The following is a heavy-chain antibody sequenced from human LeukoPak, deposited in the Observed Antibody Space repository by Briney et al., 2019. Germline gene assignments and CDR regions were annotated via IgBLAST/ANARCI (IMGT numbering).Heavy chain of an antibody. CDR2: IKQDGSEK. V-gene: IGHV3-7*01. D-gene: IGHD3-10*01. CDR1: GFTFSSYW. CDR3: ARAPPPPRGSGRYYNVYYYYMDV. Sequence: PGGSLRLSCAASGFTFSSYWMSWVRQAPGKGLEWVANIKQDGSEKYYVDSVKGRFTISRDNAKNSLYLQMNSLRAEDTAVYYCARAPPPPRGSGRYYNVYYYYMDVWGKGTTVTVSS. J-gene: IGHJ6*03.